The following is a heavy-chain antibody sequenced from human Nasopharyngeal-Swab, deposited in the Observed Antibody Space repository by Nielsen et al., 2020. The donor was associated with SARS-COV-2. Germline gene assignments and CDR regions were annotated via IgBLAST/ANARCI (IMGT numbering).Heavy chain of an antibody. J-gene: IGHJ4*02. CDR3: ARDNDYGDNSGY. V-gene: IGHV3-23*01. CDR1: GFTFSSYA. CDR2: ISGSGGST. D-gene: IGHD4-17*01. Sequence: GESLKISCAASGFTFSSYAMSWVRQAPGKGLEWVSAISGSGGSTYYADSVKGRFTISRDNSKNTLYLQMNSLRAEDTAVYYCARDNDYGDNSGYWGQGTLVTVSS.